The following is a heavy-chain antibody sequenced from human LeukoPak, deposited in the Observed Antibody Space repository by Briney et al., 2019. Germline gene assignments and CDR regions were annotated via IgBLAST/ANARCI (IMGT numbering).Heavy chain of an antibody. CDR2: IIPIFGTA. J-gene: IGHJ4*02. Sequence: SVKVSCKASGGTFSSYAISWVRQAPGQGLEWMGGIIPIFGTANYAQKFQGRVTITTDESTTTVYMELSSLRSEDTAVYYCARGARGYSGGFDSLLYFDCWGQGTLVTVSS. CDR1: GGTFSSYA. V-gene: IGHV1-69*05. CDR3: ARGARGYSGGFDSLLYFDC. D-gene: IGHD5-12*01.